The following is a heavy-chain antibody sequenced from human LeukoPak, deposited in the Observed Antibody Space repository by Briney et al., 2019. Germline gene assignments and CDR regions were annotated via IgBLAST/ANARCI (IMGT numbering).Heavy chain of an antibody. J-gene: IGHJ4*02. D-gene: IGHD2-15*01. Sequence: GGSLRLSCAASGFTFSSYAMSWVRQAPGKGLEWVSAISGSGGSTYYADSVKGRFTISRDSSKNTLYLQMNSLRAEDTAVYYCASQSPYCSGGSCYRGGYWGQGTLVTVSS. V-gene: IGHV3-23*01. CDR3: ASQSPYCSGGSCYRGGY. CDR2: ISGSGGST. CDR1: GFTFSSYA.